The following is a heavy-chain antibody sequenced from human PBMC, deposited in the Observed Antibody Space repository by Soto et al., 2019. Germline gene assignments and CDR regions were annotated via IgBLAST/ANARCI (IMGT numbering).Heavy chain of an antibody. V-gene: IGHV4-59*08. CDR3: ARGDYGDSVLDY. J-gene: IGHJ4*02. Sequence: SETLSLTCTVSGGPISSYYWSWIRQPPGKGLEWIGYIYYSGSTNYNPSLKSRVTISVDTSKNQFSLKLSSVTAADTAVYYCARGDYGDSVLDYWGQGTLVTV. CDR2: IYYSGST. CDR1: GGPISSYY. D-gene: IGHD4-17*01.